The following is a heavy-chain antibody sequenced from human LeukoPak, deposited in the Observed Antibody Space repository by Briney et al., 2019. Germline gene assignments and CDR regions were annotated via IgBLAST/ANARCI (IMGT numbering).Heavy chain of an antibody. J-gene: IGHJ6*02. CDR1: GFTFSSYA. CDR2: ISGSGGST. V-gene: IGHV3-23*01. CDR3: AKSASMVRGVIALYYYYGMDV. D-gene: IGHD3-10*01. Sequence: PGGSLRLSCAASGFTFSSYAMSWVRQAPGKGLEWVSAISGSGGSTYYADSVKGRFTISRDNSKNTLYLQMNSLRAEGTAVYYCAKSASMVRGVIALYYYYGMDVWGQGTTVTVSS.